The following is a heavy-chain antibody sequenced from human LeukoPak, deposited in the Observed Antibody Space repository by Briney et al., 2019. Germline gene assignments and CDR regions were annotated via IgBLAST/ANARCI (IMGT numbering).Heavy chain of an antibody. Sequence: QPGGSLRLSCAASGFTFSSYSMNWVRQAPGKGLEWVSYTSSSSSTIYYADSVKGRFTISRDNAKNSLYLQMNSLRAEDTAVYYCARDPDYYGSGDAFDIWGQGTMVTVSS. D-gene: IGHD3-10*01. CDR2: TSSSSSTI. CDR3: ARDPDYYGSGDAFDI. J-gene: IGHJ3*02. V-gene: IGHV3-48*01. CDR1: GFTFSSYS.